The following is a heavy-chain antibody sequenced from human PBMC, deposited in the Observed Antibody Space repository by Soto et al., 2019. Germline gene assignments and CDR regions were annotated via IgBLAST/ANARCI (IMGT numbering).Heavy chain of an antibody. CDR2: MNPNSGNT. J-gene: IGHJ3*02. CDR3: ARYSGSYQDAFDI. Sequence: GASVKVSCKASGYTFTSYDINWVRQATGQGLEWMGWMNPNSGNTGYAQKFQGRVTMTRNTSISTAYMELSSLRSEDTAEYYCARYSGSYQDAFDIWGQGTMVTVSS. V-gene: IGHV1-8*01. CDR1: GYTFTSYD. D-gene: IGHD1-26*01.